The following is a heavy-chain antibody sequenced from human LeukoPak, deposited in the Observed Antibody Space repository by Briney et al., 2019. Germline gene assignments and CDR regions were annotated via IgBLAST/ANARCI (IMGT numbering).Heavy chain of an antibody. V-gene: IGHV3-23*01. Sequence: GGSLRLSCAASGFTFSSYAMSWVRQAPGKGLEWVSAISGSGGSTYYADPVKGRFTISRDNSKSTLYLQMNSLRAGDTAVYYCAKDSSGWNYYFDYWGQGTLVTVSS. D-gene: IGHD6-19*01. CDR2: ISGSGGST. CDR1: GFTFSSYA. J-gene: IGHJ4*02. CDR3: AKDSSGWNYYFDY.